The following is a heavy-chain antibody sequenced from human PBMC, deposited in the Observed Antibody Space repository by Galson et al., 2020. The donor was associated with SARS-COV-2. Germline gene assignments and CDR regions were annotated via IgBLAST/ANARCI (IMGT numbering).Heavy chain of an antibody. V-gene: IGHV3-33*01. CDR1: GFTFSSYG. CDR3: ARDLVGKYYYMDV. D-gene: IGHD1-26*01. J-gene: IGHJ6*03. Sequence: GESLKISCAASGFTFSSYGMHWVRQAPGKGLEWVAVIWYDGSNKYYADSVKGRFTISRDNSENTLYLQMNSLRAEDTAVYYCARDLVGKYYYMDVWGKGTTVTVSS. CDR2: IWYDGSNK.